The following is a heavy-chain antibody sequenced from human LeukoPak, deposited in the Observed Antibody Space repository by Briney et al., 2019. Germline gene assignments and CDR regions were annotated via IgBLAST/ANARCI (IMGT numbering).Heavy chain of an antibody. J-gene: IGHJ4*02. Sequence: GGTLRLSCAASGFTFTTYDMSWVRQAPGKGLEWVSAIIGRGGSTYYADSVKGRFTISRDNSKNTLYLQMNSLRAEDTAVYYCAKGTYYYDSSGYYGGYYFDYWGQGTLVTVSS. V-gene: IGHV3-23*01. CDR2: IIGRGGST. D-gene: IGHD3-22*01. CDR3: AKGTYYYDSSGYYGGYYFDY. CDR1: GFTFTTYD.